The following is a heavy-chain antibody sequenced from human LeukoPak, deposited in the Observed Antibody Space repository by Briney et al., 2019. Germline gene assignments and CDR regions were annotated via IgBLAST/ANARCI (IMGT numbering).Heavy chain of an antibody. J-gene: IGHJ6*03. V-gene: IGHV4-38-2*02. Sequence: PSETLSLTCTVSGYSISTGYYWDWIRQPPGKEREWIGTFYHGGSTYYNPSLKSRVTISVDTSKNQFSLKLSSVTAADTAVYYCARATDYVWGSPYYYMDVWGKGTTVTVSS. CDR3: ARATDYVWGSPYYYMDV. CDR1: GYSISTGYY. D-gene: IGHD3-16*01. CDR2: FYHGGST.